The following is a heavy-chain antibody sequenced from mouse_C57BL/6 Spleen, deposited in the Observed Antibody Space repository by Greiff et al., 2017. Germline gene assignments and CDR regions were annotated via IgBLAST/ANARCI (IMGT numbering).Heavy chain of an antibody. J-gene: IGHJ2*01. V-gene: IGHV5-17*01. D-gene: IGHD3-2*02. CDR1: GFTFSDYG. CDR2: ISSGSSTI. Sequence: EVQRVESGGGLVKPGGSLKLSCAASGFTFSDYGMHWVRQAPEKGLEWVAYISSGSSTIYYADTVKGRYTISRDNAKNTLFMQLTSLWSEDTAMYYCATGYPYFCCWGQGTTLTVSS. CDR3: ATGYPYFCC.